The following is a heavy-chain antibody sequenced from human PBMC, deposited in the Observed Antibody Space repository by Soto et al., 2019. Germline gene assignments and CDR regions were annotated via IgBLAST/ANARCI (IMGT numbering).Heavy chain of an antibody. CDR1: GFTFSSYA. Sequence: EGSLRLSCAASGFTFSSYAIGWVRQGPGKGLEWVAVVSIGGSTHYADSVRGRFTISRDNYKNTLSLQMNSLTAEDTAVYFCAQRRGAGGHFDYWGQGALVTVSS. V-gene: IGHV3-23*01. D-gene: IGHD2-15*01. J-gene: IGHJ4*02. CDR2: VSIGGST. CDR3: AQRRGAGGHFDY.